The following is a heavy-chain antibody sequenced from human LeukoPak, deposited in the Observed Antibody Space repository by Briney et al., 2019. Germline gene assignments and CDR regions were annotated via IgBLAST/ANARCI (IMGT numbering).Heavy chain of an antibody. CDR2: MNPNSGNT. CDR3: ARGAHSSSWYEYYYYGMDV. J-gene: IGHJ6*02. CDR1: GYTFTSYD. V-gene: IGHV1-8*01. Sequence: ASVKVSCKASGYTFTSYDISWVRQATGQGLEWMGWMNPNSGNTGYAQKFQGRVTMTRNTSISTAYMELSSLRSEDTAVYYCARGAHSSSWYEYYYYGMDVWGQGTTVTVSS. D-gene: IGHD6-13*01.